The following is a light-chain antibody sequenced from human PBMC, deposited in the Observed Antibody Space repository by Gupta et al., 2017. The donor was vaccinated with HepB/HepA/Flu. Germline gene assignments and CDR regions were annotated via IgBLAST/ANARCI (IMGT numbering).Light chain of an antibody. Sequence: DIQMTQSLSYLSASVGDRVTITCRASQSISSYLNWYQQKPGTAPKLLIYAASSLQSGVTSRFSGSGSGTDFTLTISSLQPEDFATYYCQQSYSTPLTFGAGTKVDIK. CDR2: AAS. V-gene: IGKV1-39*01. CDR1: QSISSY. CDR3: QQSYSTPLT. J-gene: IGKJ3*01.